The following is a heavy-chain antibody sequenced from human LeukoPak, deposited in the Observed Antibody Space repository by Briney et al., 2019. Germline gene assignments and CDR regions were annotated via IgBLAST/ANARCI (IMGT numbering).Heavy chain of an antibody. J-gene: IGHJ4*02. CDR3: ARDLAWGAFDY. V-gene: IGHV3-23*01. CDR1: GFTFSSNG. CDR2: ISGSGATT. Sequence: PGGSLRLSCAVSGFTFSSNGMSWVRQAPGKGLEWVSGISGSGATTNYADSVKGRFIISRDNSKNTLYLQMNSLRAEDTAVYYCARDLAWGAFDYWGQGILVAVSS. D-gene: IGHD7-27*01.